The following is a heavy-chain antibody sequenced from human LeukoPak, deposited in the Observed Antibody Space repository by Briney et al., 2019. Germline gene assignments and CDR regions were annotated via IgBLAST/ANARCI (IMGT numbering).Heavy chain of an antibody. Sequence: SETLSLTCAVYGGSLSGSYCTWIRQSPEKGLEWIGEINHSGRTNYNPSLESRATISVDISNNQFSLKLRSVTAADTAVYYCARDPCSTINCPLRFWGQGTLVTVFS. J-gene: IGHJ4*02. D-gene: IGHD2/OR15-2a*01. CDR3: ARDPCSTINCPLRF. V-gene: IGHV4-34*01. CDR1: GGSLSGSY. CDR2: INHSGRT.